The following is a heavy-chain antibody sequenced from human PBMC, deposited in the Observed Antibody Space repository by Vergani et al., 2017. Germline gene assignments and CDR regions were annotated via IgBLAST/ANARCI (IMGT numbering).Heavy chain of an antibody. V-gene: IGHV4-34*01. CDR2: INHSGST. CDR1: GGSFSGYY. D-gene: IGHD3-3*01. Sequence: QVQLQQWGAGLLKPSETLSLTCAVYGGSFSGYYWSWIRQPPGKGLEWIGEINHSGSTNYNPSLKSRVTILVDTSKNQFSLQLSSVTAADTAVYYCARGKTEILGVGIIKKYYYYGMDVWGQGTTVTVSS. J-gene: IGHJ6*02. CDR3: ARGKTEILGVGIIKKYYYYGMDV.